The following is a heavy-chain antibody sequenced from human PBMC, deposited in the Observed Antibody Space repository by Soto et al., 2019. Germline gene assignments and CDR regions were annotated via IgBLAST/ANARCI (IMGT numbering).Heavy chain of an antibody. J-gene: IGHJ4*02. V-gene: IGHV3-66*01. Sequence: GGSLRLSCAASGFSVSGNYMTWVRQAPGKGLEWVSVIYSGGSTSYADSVKGRFTISRDNSKNTLHLQMNSLKVEDTAVYFCATGNRMTTVTTWYYFGYWGQGTRVTVSS. CDR3: ATGNRMTTVTTWYYFGY. CDR1: GFSVSGNY. CDR2: IYSGGST. D-gene: IGHD4-4*01.